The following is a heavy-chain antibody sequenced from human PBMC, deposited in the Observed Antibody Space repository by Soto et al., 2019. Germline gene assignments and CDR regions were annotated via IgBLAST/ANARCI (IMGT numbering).Heavy chain of an antibody. Sequence: QVHLAESGGGVVQPGRSLRLSCAASGFTFSNYPMNWVRQAPGKGLEWVAVISYDGNTKYYADSVKGRCTISRDNPRNTLYLQMNSLRVADTAVYYCAREVSVGVEAAGYFDSWGQGAQVTVSS. CDR3: AREVSVGVEAAGYFDS. D-gene: IGHD6-25*01. V-gene: IGHV3-30*04. CDR1: GFTFSNYP. CDR2: ISYDGNTK. J-gene: IGHJ4*02.